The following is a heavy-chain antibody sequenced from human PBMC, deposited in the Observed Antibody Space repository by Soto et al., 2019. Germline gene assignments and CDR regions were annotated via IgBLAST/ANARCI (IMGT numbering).Heavy chain of an antibody. J-gene: IGHJ6*02. CDR2: INHSGST. Sequence: SETLSLTCAVYGGSFSGYYWSWIRQPPGKGLERIGEINHSGSTNYNPSLKSRVTISVDTSKNQFSLKLSSVTAADTAVYYCARKPEKNGMDVWGQGTTVTVSS. CDR3: ARKPEKNGMDV. CDR1: GGSFSGYY. V-gene: IGHV4-34*01.